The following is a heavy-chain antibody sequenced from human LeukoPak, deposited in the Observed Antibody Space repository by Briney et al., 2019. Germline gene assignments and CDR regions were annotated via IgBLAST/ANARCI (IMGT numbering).Heavy chain of an antibody. V-gene: IGHV3-48*03. J-gene: IGHJ4*01. D-gene: IGHD6-19*01. Sequence: PGGSLSLLCAASGFTFSSYEINWVRQAPGKGLEWVSYISSSGSSIYYADSVKGRFTISRDNAKNSLYLQMNSLRAEDTAVYYCATAGGSSGWYYFEYWGHGNLVTVSS. CDR2: ISSSGSSI. CDR1: GFTFSSYE. CDR3: ATAGGSSGWYYFEY.